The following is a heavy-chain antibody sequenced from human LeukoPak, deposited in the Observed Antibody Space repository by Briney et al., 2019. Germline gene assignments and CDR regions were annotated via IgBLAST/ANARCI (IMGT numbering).Heavy chain of an antibody. J-gene: IGHJ6*02. CDR3: ARDKDMDPPYYYGMDV. CDR1: GFTFSSYA. V-gene: IGHV3-23*01. CDR2: ISGSGGST. D-gene: IGHD2-15*01. Sequence: GGSLRLSCAASGFTFSSYAMSWVRQAPGKGLEWVSAISGSGGSTYYADSVKGRFTISRDNSKNTLYLQMNSLRAEDTAVYYCARDKDMDPPYYYGMDVWGQGTTVTVSS.